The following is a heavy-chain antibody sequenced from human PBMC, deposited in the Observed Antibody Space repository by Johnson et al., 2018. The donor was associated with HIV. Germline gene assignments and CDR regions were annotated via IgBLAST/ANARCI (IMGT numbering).Heavy chain of an antibody. V-gene: IGHV3-11*04. Sequence: QVQLVESVGGLVKPGVSLSLSSAASGFTFSDYYMTWIRQAPGTGLEWVSYISTNVHDLYYADSVTGSFTISRDNSKNTLYLQMGSLRAEDMAVYYCARVRWELPDDAVDIWGQGTMVTVSS. CDR3: ARVRWELPDDAVDI. J-gene: IGHJ3*02. CDR1: GFTFSDYY. CDR2: ISTNVHDL. D-gene: IGHD1-26*01.